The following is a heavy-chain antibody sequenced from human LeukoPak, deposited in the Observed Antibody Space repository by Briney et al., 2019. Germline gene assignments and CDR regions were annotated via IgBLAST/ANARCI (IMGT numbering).Heavy chain of an antibody. Sequence: PSETLSLTCTVSGGSISSGSYYWSWIRQPAGKGLEWIGRIYTSGSTNYNPSLKSRVTISVDTSKNQFSLKLSSVTAADTAVYYCARREAQPFWGQGTMVTVSS. J-gene: IGHJ3*01. CDR1: GGSISSGSYY. V-gene: IGHV4-61*02. CDR3: ARREAQPF. D-gene: IGHD2-2*01. CDR2: IYTSGST.